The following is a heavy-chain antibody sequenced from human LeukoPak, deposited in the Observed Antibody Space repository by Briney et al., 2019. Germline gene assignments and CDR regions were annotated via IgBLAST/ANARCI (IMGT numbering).Heavy chain of an antibody. CDR3: DSVKGRFTISRDNSKNTLYLQMNSLRAEDTALYYCAKAPPYDGDYAPGYYYALDV. J-gene: IGHJ6*02. CDR2: IDGSGATT. D-gene: IGHD3-10*01. CDR1: AFTFSTYA. V-gene: IGHV3-23*01. Sequence: PGGPLRLSCAASAFTFSTYAMSSVPQAPGKRPESLSTIDGSGATTYYADSLKGPLTISTDNSQNTLSLQLNRPSAAATPTYYADSVKGRFTISRDNSKNTLYLQMNSLRAEDTALYYCAKAPPYDGDYAPGYYYALDVWGLGTTVTVSS.